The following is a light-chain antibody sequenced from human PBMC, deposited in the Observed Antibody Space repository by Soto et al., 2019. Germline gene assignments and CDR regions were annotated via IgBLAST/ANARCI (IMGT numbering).Light chain of an antibody. Sequence: QSALTQPPSVSAAPGQKVTISCSGTSSNIGNNYVSWYQHVPGTVPRLLIYDSNKRPSEIPDRFSGSESGTSATMAITGLQTGYEADYYCGTWDSSLSAVVFGGGTKLTVL. J-gene: IGLJ2*01. CDR1: SSNIGNNY. CDR3: GTWDSSLSAVV. V-gene: IGLV1-51*01. CDR2: DSN.